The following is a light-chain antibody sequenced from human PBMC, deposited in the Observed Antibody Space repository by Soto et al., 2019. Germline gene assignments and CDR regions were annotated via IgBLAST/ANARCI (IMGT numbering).Light chain of an antibody. CDR2: GTS. V-gene: IGKV3-20*01. CDR1: QGIRND. CDR3: QQYGSSIT. Sequence: TQSPSSLSASVGDRVTITCRASQGIRNDLAWYQQKPGQAPRLLIYGTSSRATGIPDRFSGSGSGTDFTLTISRLEPEDFAVFYCQQYGSSITFGQGTRLEIK. J-gene: IGKJ5*01.